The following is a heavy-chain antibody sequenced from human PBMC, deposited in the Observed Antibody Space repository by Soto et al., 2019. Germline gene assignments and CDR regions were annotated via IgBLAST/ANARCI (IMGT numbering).Heavy chain of an antibody. J-gene: IGHJ6*02. D-gene: IGHD2-2*01. V-gene: IGHV3-30*18. Sequence: GGSRRLSCAASGFTFSSYVMHWVRQAPGKGLEWVAVISYDGSNKYYADSVKGRFTISRDNSKHTLFLQMNSLRPEDTAVYYCAKDLEGYCSSTSCYTYFGLDVWGQGTTVTVSS. CDR1: GFTFSSYV. CDR3: AKDLEGYCSSTSCYTYFGLDV. CDR2: ISYDGSNK.